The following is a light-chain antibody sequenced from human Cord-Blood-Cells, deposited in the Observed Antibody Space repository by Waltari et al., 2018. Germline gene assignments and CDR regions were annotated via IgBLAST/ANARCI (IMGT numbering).Light chain of an antibody. CDR1: QSVLYSSNNKNY. Sequence: DIVMTQSPDSLAVSLGERATINCKSSQSVLYSSNNKNYLAWYQQKPGQPPKLSIYWASTRESGVPDRFSCSGSGTDFTLTISSLQAEDVAVYYCQQYYSTPYTFGQGTKLEIK. CDR3: QQYYSTPYT. J-gene: IGKJ2*01. V-gene: IGKV4-1*01. CDR2: WAS.